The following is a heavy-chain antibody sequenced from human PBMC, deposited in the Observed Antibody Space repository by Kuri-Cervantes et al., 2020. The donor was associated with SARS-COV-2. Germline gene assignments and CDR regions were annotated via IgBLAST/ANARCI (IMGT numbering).Heavy chain of an antibody. CDR2: IYYSGST. J-gene: IGHJ3*02. Sequence: GSLRLSCTVSGGSISSSSYYWGWIRQPPGKGLEWIGSIYYSGSTYYNPSLKSRVTISVDTSKNQFSLKLSSVTAADTAVYYCARILNSSCWPIDAFDIWGQGTMVTVSS. D-gene: IGHD6-19*01. CDR3: ARILNSSCWPIDAFDI. V-gene: IGHV4-39*07. CDR1: GGSISSSSYY.